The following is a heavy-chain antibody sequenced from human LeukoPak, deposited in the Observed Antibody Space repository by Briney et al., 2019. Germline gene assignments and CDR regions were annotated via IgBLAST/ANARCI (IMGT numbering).Heavy chain of an antibody. CDR2: ISAYNGNT. Sequence: ASVKVSCKASGYTFTSYGISWVRQAPGQGLEWMGWISAYNGNTNYAQKLQGRVTMTTDTSTSTAYMELRSLRSDDTAVYYCARDGPDIVVVVAATHYYYGMDVWGQGTTVTVSS. V-gene: IGHV1-18*01. D-gene: IGHD2-15*01. CDR1: GYTFTSYG. J-gene: IGHJ6*02. CDR3: ARDGPDIVVVVAATHYYYGMDV.